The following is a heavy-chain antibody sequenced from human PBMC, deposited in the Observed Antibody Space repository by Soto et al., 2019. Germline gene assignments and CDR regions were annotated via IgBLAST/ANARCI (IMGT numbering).Heavy chain of an antibody. D-gene: IGHD3-16*01. CDR2: IYYSGST. Sequence: PSETLSLTCTVSGGSISSSTYYWGWIRQPPGKGLEWIGSIYYSGSTYYNPSLKSRVTISVDTSKNQFSLKLSSATAADTAVYYCARSILYWGIFDYWGQGTLVTVSS. J-gene: IGHJ4*02. CDR3: ARSILYWGIFDY. CDR1: GGSISSSTYY. V-gene: IGHV4-39*01.